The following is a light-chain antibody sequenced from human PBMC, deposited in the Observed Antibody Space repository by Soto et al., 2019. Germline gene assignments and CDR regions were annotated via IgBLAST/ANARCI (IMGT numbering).Light chain of an antibody. J-gene: IGKJ1*01. CDR3: QQYGGSSST. CDR1: QSVSSSY. CDR2: GAS. V-gene: IGKV3-20*01. Sequence: EIVLTQSPGTLSLSPGEGATLSCRASQSVSSSYLAWYQQKPGQAPRLLIYGASSRATGLPDRFSGSGSGTDFTLTINRLEPEDFAVYYCQQYGGSSSTFGQGTKVDIK.